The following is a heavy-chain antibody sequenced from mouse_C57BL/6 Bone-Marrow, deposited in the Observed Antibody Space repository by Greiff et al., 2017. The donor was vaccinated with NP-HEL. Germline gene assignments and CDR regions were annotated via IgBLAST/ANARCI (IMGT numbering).Heavy chain of an antibody. CDR3: ARYYYASGGWYVYV. CDR1: GYTFTSYW. CDR2: IDPNSGGT. D-gene: IGHD1-1*01. J-gene: IGHJ1*03. Sequence: QVQLQQPGADLVKPGASVKLSCKASGYTFTSYWMHWVKQRPGRGLEWIGRIDPNSGGTKFNEKFKTKATLTVDKPSSTAYMQLSSLTSEDSAVYFCARYYYASGGWYVYVWGTGTTVTVSS. V-gene: IGHV1-72*01.